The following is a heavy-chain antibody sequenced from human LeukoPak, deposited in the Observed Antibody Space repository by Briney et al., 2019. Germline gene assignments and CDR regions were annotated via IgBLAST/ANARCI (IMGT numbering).Heavy chain of an antibody. CDR2: ISSSSSYI. CDR3: ARESSITMGQGEPSDAFDI. D-gene: IGHD3-10*01. CDR1: GFTFSSYS. Sequence: GGSLRLSCAASGFTFSSYSMHWVRQAPGKGLEWVSSISSSSSYIYYADSVKGRFTISRDNAKNSLYLQMNSLRAEDTAVYYRARESSITMGQGEPSDAFDIWGQGTMVTVSS. J-gene: IGHJ3*02. V-gene: IGHV3-21*01.